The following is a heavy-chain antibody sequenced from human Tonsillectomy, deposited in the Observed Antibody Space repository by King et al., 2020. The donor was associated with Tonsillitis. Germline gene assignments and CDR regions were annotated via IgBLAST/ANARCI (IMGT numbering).Heavy chain of an antibody. Sequence: VQLVQSGTEVKKPGASVRVSCKTSGDSFTGYYIHWVRQAPGQGLEWMGWINSNSGDTSYLQKFQDRVTVTRDTSISTSYLELRGLRSDDTAVFYCARGPITYYDSVGYFYVWGQGTLVTVSS. V-gene: IGHV1-2*02. CDR1: GDSFTGYY. CDR2: INSNSGDT. CDR3: ARGPITYYDSVGYFYV. J-gene: IGHJ4*02. D-gene: IGHD3-22*01.